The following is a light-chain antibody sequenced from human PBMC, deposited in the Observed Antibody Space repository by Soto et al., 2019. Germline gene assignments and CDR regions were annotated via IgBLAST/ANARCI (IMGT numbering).Light chain of an antibody. V-gene: IGKV3-15*01. CDR1: QSVTTN. CDR3: QQRSNWPRIT. J-gene: IGKJ5*01. CDR2: GAS. Sequence: EVVMTQSPATLSVSPGERATISCRASQSVTTNMAWYQQKPGQAPRLLIYGASTRATGIPARFSGSGSGTDFTLTISSLEPEDFAVYYCQQRSNWPRITFGQGTRREIK.